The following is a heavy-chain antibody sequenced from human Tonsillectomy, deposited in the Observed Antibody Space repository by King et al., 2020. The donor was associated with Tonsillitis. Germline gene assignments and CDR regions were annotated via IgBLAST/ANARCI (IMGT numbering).Heavy chain of an antibody. D-gene: IGHD3-22*01. Sequence: VQLVESGGDLVQPGGSLRLSCAGAGFTFSTSWMIWVRQAPGKGLEWVANVKADGSEKDYLDSVRGRFTNSRDNAQKSLYLQMNSLRAEDTAVYYCARYYDGSGYNDAFDIWGQGTMVTVSS. CDR2: VKADGSEK. V-gene: IGHV3-7*03. J-gene: IGHJ3*02. CDR1: GFTFSTSW. CDR3: ARYYDGSGYNDAFDI.